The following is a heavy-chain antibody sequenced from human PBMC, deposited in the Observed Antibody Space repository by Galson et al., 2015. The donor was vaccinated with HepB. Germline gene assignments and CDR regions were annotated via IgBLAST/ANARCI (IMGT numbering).Heavy chain of an antibody. Sequence: SLRLSCAASGFTFSSYGMHWVRQAPGKGLEWVAVISYDGSNKYYADSVKGRFTISRDNSKNTLYLQMNSLRAEDTAVYYCAKGGGGSYLIDYWGQGTLVTVSS. CDR2: ISYDGSNK. CDR1: GFTFSSYG. D-gene: IGHD1-26*01. V-gene: IGHV3-30*18. CDR3: AKGGGGSYLIDY. J-gene: IGHJ4*02.